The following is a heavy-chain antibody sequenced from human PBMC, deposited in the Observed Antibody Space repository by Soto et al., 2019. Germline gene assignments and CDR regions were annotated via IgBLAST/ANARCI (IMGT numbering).Heavy chain of an antibody. V-gene: IGHV1-69*13. Sequence: SVKVSCKASGGTFSSYAISWVRQAPGQGLEWMGGIIPIFGTANYAQKFQGRVTITADESTSTAYMELSSLRSEDTAVYYCAGANLAARGWFDPWGQGTLVTVSS. CDR3: AGANLAARGWFDP. D-gene: IGHD6-13*01. CDR2: IIPIFGTA. CDR1: GGTFSSYA. J-gene: IGHJ5*02.